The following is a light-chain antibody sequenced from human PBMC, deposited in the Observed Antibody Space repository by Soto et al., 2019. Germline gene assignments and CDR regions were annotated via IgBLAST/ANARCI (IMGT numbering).Light chain of an antibody. V-gene: IGKV3-20*01. Sequence: IVLTQSPGTLSLSPGERATLSCRASHGVSSGYLAWYQQKPGQAPRLLIYGASSRATGIPDRFSGSGSGTDFTLTISRLEPEDSAVYYCQHYGSSSWTFGQGTKVDI. CDR2: GAS. CDR3: QHYGSSSWT. J-gene: IGKJ1*01. CDR1: HGVSSGY.